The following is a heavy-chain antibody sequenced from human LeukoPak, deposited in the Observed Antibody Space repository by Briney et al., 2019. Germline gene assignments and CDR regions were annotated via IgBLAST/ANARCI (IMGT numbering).Heavy chain of an antibody. CDR1: GFTFSNAW. D-gene: IGHD3-9*01. J-gene: IGHJ4*02. V-gene: IGHV3-74*01. CDR2: INSDGRST. Sequence: GGSLRLSCAASGFTFSNAWMSWVRQAPGKGLVWVSRINSDGRSTNYADSVKGRFTISRDNAKNTLYLQMNSLRAEDTAVYYCARGADSGYSSDNWGQGTLVSVSS. CDR3: ARGADSGYSSDN.